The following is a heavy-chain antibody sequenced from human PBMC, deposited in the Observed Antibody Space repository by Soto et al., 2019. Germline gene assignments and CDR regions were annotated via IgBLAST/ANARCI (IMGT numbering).Heavy chain of an antibody. CDR2: ISYDGSNK. Sequence: PGGSLRLSCAASGFTFSSYAMHWVRQAPGKGLEWVAVISYDGSNKYYADSVKGRFTISRDNSKNTLYLQMNSLRAEDTAVYYCARDPEQLWPRYYFDYWGQGTLVTVSS. CDR1: GFTFSSYA. D-gene: IGHD5-18*01. J-gene: IGHJ4*02. V-gene: IGHV3-30-3*01. CDR3: ARDPEQLWPRYYFDY.